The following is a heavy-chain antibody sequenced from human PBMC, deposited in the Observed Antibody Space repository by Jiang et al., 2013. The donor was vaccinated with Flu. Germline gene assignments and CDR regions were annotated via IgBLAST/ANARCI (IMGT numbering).Heavy chain of an antibody. D-gene: IGHD4-23*01. CDR2: IWHDGSKK. Sequence: LVESGGGVVQPGRSLRLSCAASGSTFSDYGIHWVRQAPGKGLEWVTLIWHDGSKKYYAEFVKGRFTISRDNSKKMVYLEMNNLRPEDSAVYYCARVLFPPTMVVSDYYRYGMDVWGKGTTVTVSS. V-gene: IGHV3-33*01. J-gene: IGHJ6*04. CDR3: ARVLFPPTMVVSDYYRYGMDV. CDR1: GSTFSDYG.